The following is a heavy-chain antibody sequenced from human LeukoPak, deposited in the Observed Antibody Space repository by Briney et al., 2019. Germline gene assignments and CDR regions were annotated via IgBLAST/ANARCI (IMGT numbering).Heavy chain of an antibody. CDR1: GFTSNDHA. Sequence: PGGSLRLSCAASGFTSNDHAMHWVRQVPGKGLEWVSGIYWNSNRIGYADSVKGRFTVSRDNAKNSLYLQMNSLRAEDTAEYYCATGNYHAFDIWGQGTTVAVSS. CDR2: IYWNSNRI. D-gene: IGHD1-7*01. CDR3: ATGNYHAFDI. J-gene: IGHJ3*02. V-gene: IGHV3-9*02.